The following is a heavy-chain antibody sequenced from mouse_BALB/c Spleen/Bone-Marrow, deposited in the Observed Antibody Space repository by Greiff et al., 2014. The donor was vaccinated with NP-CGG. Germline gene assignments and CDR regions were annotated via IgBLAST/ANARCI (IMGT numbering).Heavy chain of an antibody. CDR3: ARYDYDGVDY. Sequence: EVMLVESGPGLVKPSQSLSLTCTVTGYSITSDYAWNWIRQFPGNKLEWMGYISYSGNTSYNPSLKSRISITRDTSKNQFFLQLNSVTTEDTATYHCARYDYDGVDYWGQGTTLTVSS. CDR1: GYSITSDYA. D-gene: IGHD2-4*01. CDR2: ISYSGNT. V-gene: IGHV3-2*02. J-gene: IGHJ2*01.